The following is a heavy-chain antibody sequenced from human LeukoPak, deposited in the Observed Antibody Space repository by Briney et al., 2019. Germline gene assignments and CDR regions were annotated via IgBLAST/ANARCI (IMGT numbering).Heavy chain of an antibody. CDR1: GYTFTNYA. CDR2: INGDNGNT. CDR3: ARGGPNRSGWTLDH. J-gene: IGHJ4*02. Sequence: ASVKVSCKASGYTFTNYAMHWVRLAPGQRLEWMGWINGDNGNTESSQKFQGRVTIIWDASATTAYMELSSLRSEDTAVYYCARGGPNRSGWTLDHWGQGTLVTVSS. D-gene: IGHD6-19*01. V-gene: IGHV1-3*01.